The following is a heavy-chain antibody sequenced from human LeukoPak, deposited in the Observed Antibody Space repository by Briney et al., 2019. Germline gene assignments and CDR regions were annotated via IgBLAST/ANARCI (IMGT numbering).Heavy chain of an antibody. CDR1: GFTFSSYS. CDR2: ISSSSSYI. Sequence: TGGSLRLSCAASGFTFSSYSMNWVRQAPGKGLEWVSSISSSSSYIYYADSVKGRFTISRDNAKNSLYLQMNSLRAEDTAVYYCARHDYGDFHFDYWGQGTLDTVSS. CDR3: ARHDYGDFHFDY. V-gene: IGHV3-21*01. J-gene: IGHJ4*02. D-gene: IGHD4-17*01.